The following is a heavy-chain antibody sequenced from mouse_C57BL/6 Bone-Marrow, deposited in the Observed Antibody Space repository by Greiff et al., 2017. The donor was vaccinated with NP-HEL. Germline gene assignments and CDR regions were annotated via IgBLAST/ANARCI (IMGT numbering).Heavy chain of an antibody. V-gene: IGHV1-53*01. J-gene: IGHJ2*01. CDR1: GYTFTSYW. CDR2: INPSNGGT. Sequence: VQLQQPGTELVKPGASVKLSCKASGYTFTSYWMHWVKQRPGQGLEWIGNINPSNGGTNYNEKFKSKATLTVDKSSSTAYMQLSSLTSEDSAVYYCARSGYYYGVRFDYWGQGTTLTVSS. D-gene: IGHD1-1*01. CDR3: ARSGYYYGVRFDY.